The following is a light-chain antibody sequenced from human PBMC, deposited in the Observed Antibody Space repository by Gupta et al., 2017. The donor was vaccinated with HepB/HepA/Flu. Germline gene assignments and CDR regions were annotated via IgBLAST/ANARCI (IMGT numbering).Light chain of an antibody. CDR1: QSVLYSSNNKNY. CDR2: WAS. Sequence: DIVITQFPDSLAVSLGERATINCKSSQSVLYSSNNKNYVAWYQQKPGQPPKLLIYWASTRESGVPDRFSGGGSGTDFTLTISSLQAEDVAVYYWQQYYYSPWTFGQGTKVEIK. J-gene: IGKJ1*01. CDR3: QQYYYSPWT. V-gene: IGKV4-1*01.